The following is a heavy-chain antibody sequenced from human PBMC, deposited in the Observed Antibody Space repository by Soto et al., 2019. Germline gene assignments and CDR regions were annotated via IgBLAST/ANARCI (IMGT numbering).Heavy chain of an antibody. CDR2: IYYSGNT. CDR3: ARIPVDTYMTHWFDP. Sequence: SETLSLTCTVSGDSVTSGDYYWSWIRQPPGKGQEWIGYIYYSGNTNYSPSLKSRVAISLDTSHNQFSLKLSSVTAADTAVYFCARIPVDTYMTHWFDPWGQGTLVTVSS. J-gene: IGHJ5*01. CDR1: GDSVTSGDYY. D-gene: IGHD5-18*01. V-gene: IGHV4-61*08.